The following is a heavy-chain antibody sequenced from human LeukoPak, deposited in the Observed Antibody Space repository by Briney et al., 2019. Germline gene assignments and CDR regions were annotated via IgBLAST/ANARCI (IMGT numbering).Heavy chain of an antibody. CDR3: ARGSSQLWSAD. CDR1: GGSFSGYY. CDR2: INHSGST. D-gene: IGHD5-18*01. J-gene: IGHJ4*02. V-gene: IGHV4-34*01. Sequence: SETLSLTCAVYGGSFSGYYWSWIRQPPGRGLEWIGEINHSGSTNYNPSLKSRVTISVDTSKNQFSLKLSSVTAADTAVYYCARGSSQLWSADWGQGTLVTVSS.